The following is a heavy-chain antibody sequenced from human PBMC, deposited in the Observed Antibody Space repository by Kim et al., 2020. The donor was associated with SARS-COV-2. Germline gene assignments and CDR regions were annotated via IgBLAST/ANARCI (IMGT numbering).Heavy chain of an antibody. CDR1: GGSISSSSYY. Sequence: SETLSLTCTVSGGSISSSSYYWGWIRQPPGKGLEWIGSIYYSGSTYYNPSLKSRVTISVDTSKNQFSLKLSSVTAADTAVYYCARHFVASNSSMIWAWTFDYWGQGTLVTVSS. V-gene: IGHV4-39*01. D-gene: IGHD3-22*01. CDR2: IYYSGST. J-gene: IGHJ4*02. CDR3: ARHFVASNSSMIWAWTFDY.